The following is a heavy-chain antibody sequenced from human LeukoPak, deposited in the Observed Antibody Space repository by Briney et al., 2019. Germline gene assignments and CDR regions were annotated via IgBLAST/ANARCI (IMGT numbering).Heavy chain of an antibody. D-gene: IGHD2-15*01. J-gene: IGHJ5*02. V-gene: IGHV3-21*01. CDR1: GFTFSSYS. CDR2: ISSSSSYI. Sequence: GGSLRLSCAASGFTFSSYSMNWVRQAPGKGLECVSSISSSSSYIYYADSVKGRFTISRDNAKNSLYLQMNSLRAEDTAVYYCARVREGYCSGGSCYPEGFDPWGQGTLVTVSS. CDR3: ARVREGYCSGGSCYPEGFDP.